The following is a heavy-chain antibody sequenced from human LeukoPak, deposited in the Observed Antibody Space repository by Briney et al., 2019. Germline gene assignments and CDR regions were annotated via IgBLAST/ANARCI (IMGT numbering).Heavy chain of an antibody. CDR2: ISYDGSNK. V-gene: IGHV3-30*18. Sequence: GGSLRLSCAASGFTSSSHSMNWVRQAPGKGLEWVAVISYDGSNKYYADSVKGRFIISRDNSKNTLYLQMNSLRAEDMALYYCAKASVPSTLLIQLWSTEDAFDIWGQGTMVTVSS. J-gene: IGHJ3*02. CDR1: GFTSSSHS. D-gene: IGHD5-18*01. CDR3: AKASVPSTLLIQLWSTEDAFDI.